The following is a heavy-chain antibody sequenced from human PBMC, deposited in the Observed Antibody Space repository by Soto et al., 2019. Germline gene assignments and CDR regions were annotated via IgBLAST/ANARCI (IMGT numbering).Heavy chain of an antibody. CDR2: INHSGST. D-gene: IGHD2-2*01. Sequence: SETLSLTCAVYGGSFSGYYWSWIRQPPGKGLEWIGEINHSGSTNYNPSLKSRVTISVDTSKNQFSLKLSSVTAADTAVYYCARGHRYCSSTSCYFYYYYYGMDVWGQGNTVTVSS. CDR1: GGSFSGYY. V-gene: IGHV4-34*01. CDR3: ARGHRYCSSTSCYFYYYYYGMDV. J-gene: IGHJ6*02.